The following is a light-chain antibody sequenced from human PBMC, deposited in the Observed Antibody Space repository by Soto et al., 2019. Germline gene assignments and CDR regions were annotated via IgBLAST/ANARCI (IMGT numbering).Light chain of an antibody. CDR3: QQYGSSPKT. Sequence: EIVITQSPSTLSVSPGEGATLSCRASQGIGNTLAWYQQKPGQTPRLLIYGASIRATGVPARFSGSGSGTDFTLTISRLEPEDFAVYYCQQYGSSPKTFGQGTKVDI. J-gene: IGKJ1*01. V-gene: IGKV3-20*01. CDR2: GAS. CDR1: QGIGNT.